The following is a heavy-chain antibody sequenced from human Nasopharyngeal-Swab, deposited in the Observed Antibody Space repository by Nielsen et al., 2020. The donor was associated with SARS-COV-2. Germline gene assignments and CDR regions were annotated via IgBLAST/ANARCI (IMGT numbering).Heavy chain of an antibody. J-gene: IGHJ6*03. CDR3: ARCFCPWKAAARWYYMDV. Sequence: PGKGLEWIGSIYHSGSTYYNPSLKSRVTISVDTSKNQFSLKLTSVTAADTAVYYCARCFCPWKAAARWYYMDVWGKGTTVTVSS. D-gene: IGHD6-13*01. CDR2: IYHSGST. V-gene: IGHV4-38-2*01.